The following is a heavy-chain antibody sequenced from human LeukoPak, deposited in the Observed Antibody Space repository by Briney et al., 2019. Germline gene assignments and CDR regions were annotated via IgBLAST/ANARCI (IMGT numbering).Heavy chain of an antibody. CDR3: ARDLGGSYYAGSPNDY. Sequence: PSETLSLTCTVSGYSISSGYYWGWIRQPPGKGLEWIGYIYYSGSTNYNPSLKSRVTISVDTSKNQFSLKLSSVTAADTALYYCARDLGGSYYAGSPNDYWGQGTLVTVSS. CDR1: GYSISSGYY. CDR2: IYYSGST. V-gene: IGHV4-38-2*02. J-gene: IGHJ4*02. D-gene: IGHD1-26*01.